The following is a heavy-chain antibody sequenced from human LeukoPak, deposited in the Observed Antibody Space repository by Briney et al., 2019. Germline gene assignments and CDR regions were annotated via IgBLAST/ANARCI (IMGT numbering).Heavy chain of an antibody. J-gene: IGHJ5*02. CDR3: TTDRWYSADH. D-gene: IGHD2-15*01. CDR1: GFIFSDSW. Sequence: GGSLRLSCTVSGFIFSDSWMAWIRQAPGKGLEWVAIKEKNGSGKNYVDSVKGRFIISRDNAKNSLFLQMDSLKVEDTAIYYCTTDRWYSADHWGQGTLVTVSS. V-gene: IGHV3-7*03. CDR2: KEKNGSGK.